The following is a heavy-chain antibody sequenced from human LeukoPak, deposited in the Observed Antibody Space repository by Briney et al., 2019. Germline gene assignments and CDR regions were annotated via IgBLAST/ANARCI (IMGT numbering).Heavy chain of an antibody. V-gene: IGHV4-38-2*02. Sequence: SETLSLTCTVSGYSISSGYYWGWIRQPPGKGLECIGSIYHSGSTYYNPSLKSRVTISVDTSKNQFSLKVSSATAADTAVYYCARDGQQLAFDYWGQGTLVTVSS. CDR2: IYHSGST. D-gene: IGHD6-13*01. J-gene: IGHJ4*02. CDR1: GYSISSGYY. CDR3: ARDGQQLAFDY.